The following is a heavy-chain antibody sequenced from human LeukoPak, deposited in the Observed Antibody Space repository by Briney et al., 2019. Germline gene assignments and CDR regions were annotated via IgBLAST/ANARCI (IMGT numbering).Heavy chain of an antibody. CDR3: AGPTRAPKL. V-gene: IGHV4-61*08. CDR2: IYYSGDT. J-gene: IGHJ1*01. Sequence: SETLSLTCTVSGGSISSGDYYWSWIRQPPGKGLEWIGYIYYSGDTNYNPSLKSRVAISLDTSKNQCSLTLNSVTAADTAIYYCAGPTRAPKLWGQGTLVTVSS. CDR1: GGSISSGDYY.